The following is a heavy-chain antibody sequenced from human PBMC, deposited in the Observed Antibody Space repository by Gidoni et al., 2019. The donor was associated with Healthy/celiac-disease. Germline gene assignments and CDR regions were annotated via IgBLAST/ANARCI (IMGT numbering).Heavy chain of an antibody. CDR1: GCTVEDDA. V-gene: IGHV3-9*01. D-gene: IGHD7-27*01. Sequence: EVQLVEGGGGVEQRGRSLRHSCAASGCTVEDDAMPWVRQAPGKGLEWVSGFIWNCGSIGYSVSVKGRFPLSRDNAQNSLYLQMNSLRAEDTALYYCAKEQGDDWGSGYGMDVWGQGTTVTVSS. J-gene: IGHJ6*02. CDR2: FIWNCGSI. CDR3: AKEQGDDWGSGYGMDV.